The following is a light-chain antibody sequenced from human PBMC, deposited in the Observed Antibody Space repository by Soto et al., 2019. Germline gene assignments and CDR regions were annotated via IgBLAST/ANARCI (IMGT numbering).Light chain of an antibody. CDR2: DAS. J-gene: IGKJ5*01. Sequence: EIVLTQSPYTLSLYPGERATLSCRASQSVSTSYLACSQQKPGQAPRLLIYDASNRATGIPARFSGSGSGTDFTLTISSLEPEDFAVYYCQQRSNWPPITCGQGTRREV. CDR1: QSVSTSY. V-gene: IGKV3D-20*02. CDR3: QQRSNWPPIT.